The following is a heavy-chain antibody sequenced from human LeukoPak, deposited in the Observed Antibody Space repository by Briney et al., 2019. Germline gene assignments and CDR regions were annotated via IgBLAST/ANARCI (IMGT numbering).Heavy chain of an antibody. J-gene: IGHJ1*01. Sequence: GGSLRLSCAASGFTFSSYAMSWVRQAPGKGLEWVSAISGSGGRTYYADSVKGRFTISRDNSKNTLYLQMNSLRAEDTAVYYCARDVDRSGYYAPKYLQHWGQGTLVTVSS. CDR3: ARDVDRSGYYAPKYLQH. D-gene: IGHD3-22*01. CDR2: ISGSGGRT. CDR1: GFTFSSYA. V-gene: IGHV3-23*01.